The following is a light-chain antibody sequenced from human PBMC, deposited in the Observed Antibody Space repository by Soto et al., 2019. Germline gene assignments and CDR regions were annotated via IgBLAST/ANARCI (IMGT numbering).Light chain of an antibody. CDR1: QGISNY. V-gene: IGKV1-27*01. J-gene: IGKJ1*01. CDR2: AAS. Sequence: DIQMTKSPSSLSASVGDRVTITCRASQGISNYLAWYQQKPGKVPKLLIYAASTLQSGVPSRFSGSGSGTDFTLTISRLQPEDVATYYCQKYNSAPWTFGQGTKVEIK. CDR3: QKYNSAPWT.